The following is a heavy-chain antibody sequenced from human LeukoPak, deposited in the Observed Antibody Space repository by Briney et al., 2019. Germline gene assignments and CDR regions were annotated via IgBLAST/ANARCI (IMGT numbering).Heavy chain of an antibody. Sequence: GGSLRLSCAASGFTFSSYGMHWVRQAPGKGLEWVAVIWYGGSNKYYADSVKGRFTISRDNSKNTLYLQMNSLRAEDTAVYYCARDFTPLIQFWPRSLDYNYGMDVWGQGTTVTVSS. CDR3: ARDFTPLIQFWPRSLDYNYGMDV. CDR2: IWYGGSNK. CDR1: GFTFSSYG. V-gene: IGHV3-33*08. D-gene: IGHD5-24*01. J-gene: IGHJ6*02.